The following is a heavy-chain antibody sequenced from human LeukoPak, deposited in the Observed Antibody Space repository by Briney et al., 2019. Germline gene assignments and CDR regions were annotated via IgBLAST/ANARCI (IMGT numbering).Heavy chain of an antibody. D-gene: IGHD4-17*01. Sequence: PGGSLRLSCAASGFAFSSSWMLWVRQAPGKGLVWVSRINSDGTYTNYADSVKGRFTISRDNAKNTLYLQMNSLRAEDTAVYYCARAAYGDYRYYYFYLDVWGKGTTVTVSS. J-gene: IGHJ6*03. CDR1: GFAFSSSW. V-gene: IGHV3-74*01. CDR3: ARAAYGDYRYYYFYLDV. CDR2: INSDGTYT.